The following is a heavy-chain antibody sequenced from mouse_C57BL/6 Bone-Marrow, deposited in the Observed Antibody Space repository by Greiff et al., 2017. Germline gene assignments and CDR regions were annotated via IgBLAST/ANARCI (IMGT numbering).Heavy chain of an antibody. D-gene: IGHD1-1*01. V-gene: IGHV3-6*01. J-gene: IGHJ2*01. CDR3: ARDRVYYYGSSHFDY. Sequence: ESGPGLVKPSQSLSLTCSVTGYSITSGYYWNWIRQFPGNKLEWMGYISYDGSNNYNPSLKNRISITRDTSKNQFFLKLNSVTTEDTATYYCARDRVYYYGSSHFDYWGQGTTLTVSS. CDR1: GYSITSGYY. CDR2: ISYDGSN.